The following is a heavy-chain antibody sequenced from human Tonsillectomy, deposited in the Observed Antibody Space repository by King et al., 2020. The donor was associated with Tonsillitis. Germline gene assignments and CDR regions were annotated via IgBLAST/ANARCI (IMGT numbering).Heavy chain of an antibody. CDR2: INTNNGNP. D-gene: IGHD6-19*01. CDR1: GYTFTKFP. V-gene: IGHV7-4-1*02. CDR3: ASASRKVLAGAMLDQ. Sequence: QVQLVQSGSELKKPGASVKVSCQASGYTFTKFPLSWVRQAPGQGLEWMGWINTNNGNPTYAPDFARRFDFSLDTSVSTAYLQISSLKAEDTAVYYCASASRKVLAGAMLDQWGQGTLVTVSS. J-gene: IGHJ4*02.